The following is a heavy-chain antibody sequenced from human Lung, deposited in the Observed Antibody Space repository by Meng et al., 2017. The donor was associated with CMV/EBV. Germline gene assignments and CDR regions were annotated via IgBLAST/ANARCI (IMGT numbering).Heavy chain of an antibody. CDR1: GYTFTNYY. Sequence: GESLKISCKASGYTFTNYYMHWVRQAPGQGLEWMGVINPSGGSTTYAQKFQGRLTMTRDTSTSTVYMELSSLKSEDTAMYYCARVLGQLVSPYGMDVWGQGTTVTVSS. CDR2: INPSGGST. V-gene: IGHV1-46*01. CDR3: ARVLGQLVSPYGMDV. J-gene: IGHJ6*02. D-gene: IGHD6-13*01.